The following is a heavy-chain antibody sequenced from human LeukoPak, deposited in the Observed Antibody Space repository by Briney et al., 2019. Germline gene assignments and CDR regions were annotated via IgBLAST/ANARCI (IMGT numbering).Heavy chain of an antibody. J-gene: IGHJ4*02. Sequence: SETLSLTCTVSGGSISSNNYYWGWIRQPPGKGLESIVSISYSGSTYYNPSLKSRVTISVDTSKNQFSLKLTSVAAADTAVYSCARQKGGVAGLKYYFDYWGQGTLVTVSS. CDR3: ARQKGGVAGLKYYFDY. CDR2: ISYSGST. V-gene: IGHV4-39*01. D-gene: IGHD6-19*01. CDR1: GGSISSNNYY.